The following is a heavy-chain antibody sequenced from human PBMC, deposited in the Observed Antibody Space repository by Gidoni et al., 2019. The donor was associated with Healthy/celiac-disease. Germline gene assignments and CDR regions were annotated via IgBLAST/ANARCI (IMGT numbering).Heavy chain of an antibody. CDR2: IYHSGST. CDR3: ARAWTYYYDSSGYYYAFDI. V-gene: IGHV4-30-2*01. CDR1: GGCISSGGYS. J-gene: IGHJ3*02. D-gene: IGHD3-22*01. Sequence: QLQLQESGSGLVKPSQTLSLTCAGSGGCISSGGYSWSWIRQPPGTGLEWIGYIYHSGSTYYNPSLKSRVTISVDRSKNQFSLKLSSVTAADTAVYYCARAWTYYYDSSGYYYAFDIWGQGTMVTVSS.